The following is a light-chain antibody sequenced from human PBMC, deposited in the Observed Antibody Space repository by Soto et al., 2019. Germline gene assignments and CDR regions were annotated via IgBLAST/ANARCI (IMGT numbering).Light chain of an antibody. Sequence: DIHLTQSPSFLSASVGDRVTITCRPSQAVPNNMAWYQQKQGKPPKLLIYEESTLHSGVTSRFSGSKSGTQFTLTIDSLQPEDFATYYCQQVKTYPRTLGGGTKVEIK. CDR2: EES. CDR1: QAVPNN. J-gene: IGKJ4*01. V-gene: IGKV1-9*01. CDR3: QQVKTYPRT.